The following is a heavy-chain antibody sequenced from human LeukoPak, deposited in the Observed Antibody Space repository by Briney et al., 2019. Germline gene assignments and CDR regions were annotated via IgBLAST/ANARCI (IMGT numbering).Heavy chain of an antibody. D-gene: IGHD5-18*01. J-gene: IGHJ4*02. CDR3: VSPRGFSYGYFEY. V-gene: IGHV4-39*01. CDR1: GGSISSSSAY. CDR2: IYYSKNT. Sequence: SETLSLTCTVSGGSISSSSAYWGWIRQPPGKGLEWIGSIYYSKNTYYNPSLKSRVTISADTSKNQFSLTLGSVSATDTAVYYCVSPRGFSYGYFEYWGQGTLVTVSS.